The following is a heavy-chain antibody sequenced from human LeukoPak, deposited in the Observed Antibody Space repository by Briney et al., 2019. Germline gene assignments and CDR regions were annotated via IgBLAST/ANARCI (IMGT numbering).Heavy chain of an antibody. CDR1: GGSISSSSYY. CDR2: IYYSGST. J-gene: IGHJ4*02. CDR3: ARRFRQLDYWNTFGGVIDY. Sequence: SETLSLTCTVSGGSISSSSYYWGWIRQPPGKGLEWIGSIYYSGSTYYNPSLKSRVTISVDTSKNQFSLKLSSVTAADTAVYYCARRFRQLDYWNTFGGVIDYWGQGTLVIVSS. V-gene: IGHV4-39*01. D-gene: IGHD3-16*02.